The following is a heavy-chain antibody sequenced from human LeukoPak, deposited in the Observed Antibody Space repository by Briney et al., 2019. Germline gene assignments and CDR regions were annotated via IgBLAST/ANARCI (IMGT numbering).Heavy chain of an antibody. CDR1: GGTFSSYA. D-gene: IGHD6-6*01. Sequence: SVKVSCKASGGTFSSYAISWVRQAPGQGLEWMGGIIPIFGTANYAQKFQGRVTITADESTSTAYMELSSLRSEDTAVYYCAREYSSSPGGFDPWGQGTLVTVSS. J-gene: IGHJ5*02. V-gene: IGHV1-69*13. CDR2: IIPIFGTA. CDR3: AREYSSSPGGFDP.